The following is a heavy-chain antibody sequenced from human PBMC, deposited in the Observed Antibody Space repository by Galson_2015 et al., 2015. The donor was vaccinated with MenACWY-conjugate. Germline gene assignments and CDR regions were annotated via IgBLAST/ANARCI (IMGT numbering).Heavy chain of an antibody. CDR2: FNPANSET. D-gene: IGHD1-26*01. Sequence: QSGAEVKKPGESLKISCKGSGYSFTNYWIGWVRQMPGKGLEWVGLFNPANSETRYSPSFQGQVTISADESISTAYLQWTSLKASDTAMYYCARHPPGGRGLDVWGRGTTVTVSS. CDR3: ARHPPGGRGLDV. J-gene: IGHJ6*02. CDR1: GYSFTNYW. V-gene: IGHV5-51*01.